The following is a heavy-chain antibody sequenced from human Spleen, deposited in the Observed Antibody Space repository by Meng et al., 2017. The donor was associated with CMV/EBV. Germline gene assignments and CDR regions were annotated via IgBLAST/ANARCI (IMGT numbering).Heavy chain of an antibody. CDR3: AKDSRGLSPLDY. V-gene: IGHV3-23*03. Sequence: GESLKISCEVSGFNFDDYAMSWVRQAPGKGLEWVSVIYGGGFSTYYADSVKGRFTISRDNPKNTLYLQMNSLRAEDTAIYYCAKDSRGLSPLDYWGQGTLVTVSS. CDR2: IYGGGFST. J-gene: IGHJ4*02. D-gene: IGHD4-17*01. CDR1: GFNFDDYA.